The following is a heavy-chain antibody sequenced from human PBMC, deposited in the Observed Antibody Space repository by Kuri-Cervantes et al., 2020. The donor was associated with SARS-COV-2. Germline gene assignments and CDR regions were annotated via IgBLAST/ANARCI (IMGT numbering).Heavy chain of an antibody. J-gene: IGHJ2*01. CDR3: ANPWGADWYFDL. CDR1: GFTFSSDS. D-gene: IGHD3-16*01. CDR2: IRSSSSYI. V-gene: IGHV3-21*01. Sequence: GGSLRLSCAVSGFTFSSDSMNWVRQPPGKGLEWVSSIRSSSSYIYYADLVKGRFTTSRDNAMNSLYLQMNSLRAEDTAVYYCANPWGADWYFDLWGRGTLVTVSS.